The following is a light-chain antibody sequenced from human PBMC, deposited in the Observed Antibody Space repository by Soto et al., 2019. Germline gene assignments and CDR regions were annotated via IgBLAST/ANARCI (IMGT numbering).Light chain of an antibody. Sequence: IRMTMSKDALSASKGKRVDITCRASQGISSYLAWYQQKPGKAPKLLIYAASTLQSGVPSRFSGSGSGTDFTLTISSLQPDDFATYYCQQYETFSGTFGPGTKVDIK. J-gene: IGKJ1*01. CDR1: QGISSY. CDR3: QQYETFSGT. V-gene: IGKV1-8*01. CDR2: AAS.